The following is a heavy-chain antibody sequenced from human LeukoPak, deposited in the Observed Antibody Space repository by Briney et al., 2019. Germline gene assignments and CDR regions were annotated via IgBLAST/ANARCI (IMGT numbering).Heavy chain of an antibody. J-gene: IGHJ4*02. CDR2: ISAYNGHT. CDR3: AREGIRIAAAGTIDY. CDR1: GYTFTSYG. Sequence: ASVKVSCKASGYTFTSYGISWVRQAPGQGLEWMGWISAYNGHTNYAQKLQDRVTMTTDTSTSTAYMELRSLRSDDTAMYYCAREGIRIAAAGTIDYWGQGTLVTVSS. D-gene: IGHD6-13*01. V-gene: IGHV1-18*01.